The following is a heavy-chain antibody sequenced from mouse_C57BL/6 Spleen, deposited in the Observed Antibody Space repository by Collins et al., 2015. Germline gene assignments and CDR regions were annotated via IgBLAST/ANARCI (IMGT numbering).Heavy chain of an antibody. CDR1: GYTFTSYW. Sequence: QVQLQQPGAELVKPGASVKMSCKASGYTFTSYWINWVKQRPGQGLEWIGDIYPGSGSTNYNEKFKSKATLTVDTSSSTAYMQLSSLTSEDSAVYYCARQGNWDPAWFAYWGQGDSGHCLC. V-gene: IGHV1-55*01. D-gene: IGHD4-1*01. CDR3: ARQGNWDPAWFAY. CDR2: IYPGSGST. J-gene: IGHJ3*01.